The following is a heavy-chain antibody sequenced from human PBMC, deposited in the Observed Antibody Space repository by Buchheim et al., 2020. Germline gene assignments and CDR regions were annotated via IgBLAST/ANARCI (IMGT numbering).Heavy chain of an antibody. CDR2: IRSKAYGGTT. CDR3: TRASGAGYCSGGSCYWEWYYFDY. CDR1: GFTFGDYA. D-gene: IGHD2-15*01. J-gene: IGHJ4*02. V-gene: IGHV3-49*03. Sequence: EVQLVESGGGLVQPGRSLRLSCTASGFTFGDYAMSWFRQAPGKGLEWVGFIRSKAYGGTTEYAASVKGRFTISRDDSKSIAYLQMNSLKTEDTAVYYCTRASGAGYCSGGSCYWEWYYFDYWGQGTL.